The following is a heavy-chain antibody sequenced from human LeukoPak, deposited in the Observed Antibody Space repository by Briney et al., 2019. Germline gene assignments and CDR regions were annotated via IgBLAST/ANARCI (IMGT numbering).Heavy chain of an antibody. CDR3: ARDRGDMTTVTTYYFDY. CDR1: GGSISSYY. J-gene: IGHJ4*02. CDR2: IYTSGST. D-gene: IGHD4-17*01. V-gene: IGHV4-4*07. Sequence: PSETLSLTCTVSGGSISSYYWSWIRQPAGKGLEWIGRIYTSGSTNYNPSLKSRVTMSVDTSKNQFSLQLNSVTPEDTAVYYCARDRGDMTTVTTYYFDYWGQGTLVTVSS.